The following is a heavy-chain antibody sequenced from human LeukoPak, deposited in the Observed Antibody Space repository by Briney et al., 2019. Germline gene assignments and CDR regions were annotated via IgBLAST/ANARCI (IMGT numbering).Heavy chain of an antibody. V-gene: IGHV1-69*06. D-gene: IGHD3-22*01. CDR2: IIPIFGTT. CDR1: GGTFSSYA. J-gene: IGHJ4*02. CDR3: ARSYYYDSSGYYWEYFDY. Sequence: GASVKVSCKASGGTFSSYAISWVRQAPGQGLEWMGGIIPIFGTTNYAQKFQDRVTITADKSTSTAYMELSSLRSEDTAVYYCARSYYYDSSGYYWEYFDYWGQGTLVTVSS.